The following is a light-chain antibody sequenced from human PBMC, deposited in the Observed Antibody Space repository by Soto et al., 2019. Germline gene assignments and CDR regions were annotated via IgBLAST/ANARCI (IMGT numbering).Light chain of an antibody. CDR2: GAS. J-gene: IGKJ4*01. Sequence: EIVLTQSPGTLSLSPGERATLSCRASQSVSSSFLTWYQQKPGQAPRLLIYGASSMATGIPDRFSGSGSGTDFTLTISRLEPEDFAVSYCQQYGSSRLTFGGGTKVEIK. V-gene: IGKV3-20*01. CDR1: QSVSSSF. CDR3: QQYGSSRLT.